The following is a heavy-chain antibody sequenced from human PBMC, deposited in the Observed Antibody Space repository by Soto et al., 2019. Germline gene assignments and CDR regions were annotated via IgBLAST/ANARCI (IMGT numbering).Heavy chain of an antibody. CDR2: ISYDGSNK. J-gene: IGHJ4*02. V-gene: IGHV3-30*18. CDR1: GFTFSSYG. Sequence: GGSLRLSCAASGFTFSSYGMHWVRQAPGKGLEWVAVISYDGSNKYYADSVKGRFTISRDNSKNTLYLQMNSLRAEDTAVYYCAKWMTRDVSPHFDYWGQGTLVTVSS. CDR3: AKWMTRDVSPHFDY. D-gene: IGHD4-17*01.